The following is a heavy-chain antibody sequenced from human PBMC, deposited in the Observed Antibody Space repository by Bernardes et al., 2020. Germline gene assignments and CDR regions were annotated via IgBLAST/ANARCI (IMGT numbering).Heavy chain of an antibody. CDR2: IYSGGST. Sequence: GGSLRLCCAASGFTVSSNYMSWVRQAPGKGLEWVSVIYSGGSTYYADSVKGRFTISRDNSKNTLYLQMNSLRAEDTAVYYCARVEAVAGENWFDPWGQGTLVTVSS. D-gene: IGHD6-19*01. CDR1: GFTVSSNY. V-gene: IGHV3-53*01. CDR3: ARVEAVAGENWFDP. J-gene: IGHJ5*02.